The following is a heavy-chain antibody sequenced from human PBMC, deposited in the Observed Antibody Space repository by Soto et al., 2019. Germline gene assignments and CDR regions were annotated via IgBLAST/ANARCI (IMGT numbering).Heavy chain of an antibody. CDR3: ASAFYSSSRGYYYFDY. Sequence: QVQLVQSGAEVKKPGSSVKVSCKASGGTFSSYAISWVRQAPGQGLEWMGGIIPIFGTANYAQKFQGRVTLTAEKSTSTAYMELSSLRSEDTAVYYCASAFYSSSRGYYYFDYWGQGTLVTVSS. J-gene: IGHJ4*02. D-gene: IGHD6-6*01. CDR1: GGTFSSYA. V-gene: IGHV1-69*06. CDR2: IIPIFGTA.